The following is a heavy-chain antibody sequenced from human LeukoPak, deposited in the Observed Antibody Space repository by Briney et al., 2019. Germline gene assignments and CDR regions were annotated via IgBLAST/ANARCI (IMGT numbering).Heavy chain of an antibody. CDR3: AGVVVAARAFDI. J-gene: IGHJ3*02. V-gene: IGHV4-59*08. Sequence: SETLSLTCTVSGGSISSYYWSWIRQPPGKGLEWIGYIYYSGSTNYNPSLKSRVTISVDTSKNQLSLKLSSVTAADTAVYYCAGVVVAARAFDIWGQGTMVTVSS. CDR1: GGSISSYY. D-gene: IGHD2-15*01. CDR2: IYYSGST.